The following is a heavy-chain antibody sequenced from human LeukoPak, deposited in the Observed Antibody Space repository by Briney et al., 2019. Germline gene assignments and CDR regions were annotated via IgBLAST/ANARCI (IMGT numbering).Heavy chain of an antibody. CDR3: ARELPYYYDSSGYCYDY. Sequence: RASVKVSGKASGYTFTSYDINWVRQATGQGLEWMGWMNPNSGNTGYAQKFQGRVTMTRNTSISTAYMELSSLRSEDTAVYYCARELPYYYDSSGYCYDYWGQGTLVTVSS. CDR2: MNPNSGNT. V-gene: IGHV1-8*01. D-gene: IGHD3-22*01. J-gene: IGHJ4*02. CDR1: GYTFTSYD.